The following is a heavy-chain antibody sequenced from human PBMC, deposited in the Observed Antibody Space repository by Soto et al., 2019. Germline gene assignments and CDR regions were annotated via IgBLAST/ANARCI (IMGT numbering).Heavy chain of an antibody. J-gene: IGHJ6*02. D-gene: IGHD3-22*01. CDR3: ARVVVGVLYYYGMDV. CDR1: GYSFTSYW. CDR2: IYPGDSDT. Sequence: GESLKISCKGSGYSFTSYWIGWVRQMPGKGLEWMGIIYPGDSDTRYSPSFQGQVTISADKSISTAYLQWSSLKASDTAMYYCARVVVGVLYYYGMDVWGQGTTVTVSS. V-gene: IGHV5-51*01.